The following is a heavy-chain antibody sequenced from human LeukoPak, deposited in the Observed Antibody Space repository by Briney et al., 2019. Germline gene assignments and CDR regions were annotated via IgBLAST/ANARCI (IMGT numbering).Heavy chain of an antibody. CDR3: AIGLFEEQQPY. J-gene: IGHJ4*02. V-gene: IGHV3-48*03. Sequence: PGGALRLSCVASRFAFSSYEMNWVRPAPGKGVEWVSYISSSGTTIYYEDSVKGRFTISRDNAKNSLYLQMNGLRAEDAAVYYCAIGLFEEQQPYWGQGTLVTVSS. CDR2: ISSSGTTI. CDR1: RFAFSSYE. D-gene: IGHD6-13*01.